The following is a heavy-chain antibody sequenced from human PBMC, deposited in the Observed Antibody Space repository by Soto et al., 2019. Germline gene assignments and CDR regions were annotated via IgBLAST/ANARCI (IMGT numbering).Heavy chain of an antibody. CDR3: ARGQVGYSYGARYGMDV. J-gene: IGHJ6*02. CDR1: GYTFTSYY. V-gene: IGHV1-46*03. CDR2: INPSGGST. D-gene: IGHD5-18*01. Sequence: ASVKVSCKASGYTFTSYYMHWVRQAPGQGLEWMGIINPSGGSTSYAQKFQGRVTMTRDTSTSTVYMELSSLRSEDTAVYYCARGQVGYSYGARYGMDVWGQGTTVTVSS.